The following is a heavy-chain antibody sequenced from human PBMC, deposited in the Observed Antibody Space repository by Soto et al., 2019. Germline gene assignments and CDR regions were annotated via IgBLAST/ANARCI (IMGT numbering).Heavy chain of an antibody. CDR2: ISYDGSNK. CDR1: GFTFSSYA. V-gene: IGHV3-30-3*01. J-gene: IGHJ4*02. D-gene: IGHD6-13*01. CDR3: ARDRGIAAAVLDY. Sequence: GGSLRLSCAASGFTFSSYAMHWVRQAPGKGLEWVAVISYDGSNKYYADSVKGRFTISRDNSENTLYLQMNSLRAEDTAVYYCARDRGIAAAVLDYWGQGTLVTVSS.